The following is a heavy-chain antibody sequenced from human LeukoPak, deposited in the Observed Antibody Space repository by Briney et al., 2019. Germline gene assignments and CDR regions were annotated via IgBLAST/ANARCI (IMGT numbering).Heavy chain of an antibody. D-gene: IGHD6-13*01. Sequence: GGSLRLSCAASTFTFSSSTMNWVRQAPGKGLEWVSTISGSGDNTYYADSVNGRFTISRDNSKKTLYLYMNSLRAEDTAVYFCAKWETISSSGNNLLDPWGQGTLVTVSS. CDR1: TFTFSSST. CDR3: AKWETISSSGNNLLDP. CDR2: ISGSGDNT. J-gene: IGHJ5*02. V-gene: IGHV3-23*01.